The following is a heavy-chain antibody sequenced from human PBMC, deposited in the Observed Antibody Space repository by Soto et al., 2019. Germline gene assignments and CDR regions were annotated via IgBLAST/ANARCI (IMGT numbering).Heavy chain of an antibody. CDR2: ISYDGSNK. V-gene: IGHV3-30*18. Sequence: VQLVESGGGVVQPGRSLRLSCAASGFTFSSYGMHWVRQAPGKGLEWVAVISYDGSNKYYADSVKGRFTISRDNSKNTLYLQMNSLRAEDTAVYYCAKDGSDYGDYNYWYFDLWGRGTLVTVSS. D-gene: IGHD4-17*01. J-gene: IGHJ2*01. CDR1: GFTFSSYG. CDR3: AKDGSDYGDYNYWYFDL.